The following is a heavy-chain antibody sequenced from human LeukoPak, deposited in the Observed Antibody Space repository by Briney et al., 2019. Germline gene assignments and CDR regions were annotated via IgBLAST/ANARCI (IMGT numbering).Heavy chain of an antibody. Sequence: GASVKVSCKASGYTFTGYYMHWVRQASGQGLEWMGWINPNSGGTNYAQKFQGRVTMTRDTSISTAYMELSRLRSDDTAVYYCARDVGGYCSSTSCQYSRQSYYYYYMDVWGKGTTVTVSS. CDR2: INPNSGGT. CDR3: ARDVGGYCSSTSCQYSRQSYYYYYMDV. D-gene: IGHD2-2*01. J-gene: IGHJ6*03. V-gene: IGHV1-2*02. CDR1: GYTFTGYY.